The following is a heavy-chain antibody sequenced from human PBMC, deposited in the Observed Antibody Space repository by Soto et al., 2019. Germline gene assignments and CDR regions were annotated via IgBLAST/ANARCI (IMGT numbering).Heavy chain of an antibody. V-gene: IGHV4-39*01. J-gene: IGHJ4*02. CDR2: IYYSGST. D-gene: IGHD2-2*01. CDR3: ASPGRLGYCSSTSCYFGGNYFDY. Sequence: SETLSLTCTFSGGSISSSSYYWGWIRQPPGKGLEWIGSIYYSGSTYYNPSLKSRVTISVDTSKNQFSLKLSSVTAADTAVYYCASPGRLGYCSSTSCYFGGNYFDYWGQGTLVTVSS. CDR1: GGSISSSSYY.